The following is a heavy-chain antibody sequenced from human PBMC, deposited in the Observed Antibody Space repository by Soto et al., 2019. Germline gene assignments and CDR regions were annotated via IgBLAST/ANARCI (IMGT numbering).Heavy chain of an antibody. CDR2: IYPGDSDT. D-gene: IGHD1-7*01. CDR1: GYNFATYW. CDR3: ARRGLVGNYAIGAFDM. V-gene: IGHV5-51*03. J-gene: IGHJ3*02. Sequence: EVQLVQSGAEVKKPGESLKISCKGSGYNFATYWIGWVRQMPGKGLEWMGIIYPGDSDTRYSPSFQGQVTISADKSISTAYLQWSSLKASDTAMYYCARRGLVGNYAIGAFDMWGQGTMVTVSS.